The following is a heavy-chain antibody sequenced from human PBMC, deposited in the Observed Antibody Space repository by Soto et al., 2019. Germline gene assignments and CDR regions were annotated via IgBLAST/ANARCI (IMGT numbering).Heavy chain of an antibody. CDR1: GFTFSTYA. J-gene: IGHJ4*02. Sequence: AVGSLRLSCVASGFTFSTYAMSWVRQAPGEGLEWVSTLSGSASSAYYADSVKGRFTISRDVSKNTLYLQMNSLRAEDRAVYYCAKGLFSTGGFFDYWGQGTLVTVSS. CDR3: AKGLFSTGGFFDY. CDR2: LSGSASSA. D-gene: IGHD6-25*01. V-gene: IGHV3-23*01.